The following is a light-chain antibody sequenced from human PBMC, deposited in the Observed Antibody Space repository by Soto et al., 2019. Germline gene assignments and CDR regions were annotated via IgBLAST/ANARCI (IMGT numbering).Light chain of an antibody. V-gene: IGLV1-40*01. J-gene: IGLJ1*01. CDR2: GNN. Sequence: QSVLTQPPSVSGAPGQRVTISRTGSSSDIGAGYDVHWYQQLPGTAPKLLIYGNNNRPSGVPDRFSGSKSGTSASLAITGLQAEDEADYYCQSYDSSLSGYVFGTGTKLTVL. CDR1: SSDIGAGYD. CDR3: QSYDSSLSGYV.